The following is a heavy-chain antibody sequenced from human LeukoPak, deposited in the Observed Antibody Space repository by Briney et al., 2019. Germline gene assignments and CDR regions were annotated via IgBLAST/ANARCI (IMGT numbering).Heavy chain of an antibody. D-gene: IGHD1-26*01. CDR2: IKEDGSEK. Sequence: PGGSLRLSCAASGFTFSSYWMSWVRQAPGKGLEWVANIKEDGSEKRYVDSVKGRFTISRDNAKNSLYLQMNSLRAEDTAVYYXXXXKIVGATKLDYWGQGTLVTVSS. CDR3: XXXKIVGATKLDY. J-gene: IGHJ4*02. CDR1: GFTFSSYW. V-gene: IGHV3-7*01.